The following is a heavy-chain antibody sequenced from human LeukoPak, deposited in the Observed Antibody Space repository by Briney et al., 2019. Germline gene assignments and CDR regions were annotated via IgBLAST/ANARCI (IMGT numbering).Heavy chain of an antibody. Sequence: SETLSGTCCVAGGYTSIRYRRCSRQPPGKGLEWIGYIYYTGNTNYNPSLKSRVTISVDTSKNQFSLKLSSVTAADTAVCYCACSKWPGYPNCWGRGPLVTVSS. V-gene: IGHV4-59*03. J-gene: IGHJ4*02. CDR1: GGYTSIRY. CDR2: IYYTGNT. CDR3: ACSKWPGYPNC. D-gene: IGHD2-15*01.